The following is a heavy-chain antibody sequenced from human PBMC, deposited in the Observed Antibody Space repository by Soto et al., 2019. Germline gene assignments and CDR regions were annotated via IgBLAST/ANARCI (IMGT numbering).Heavy chain of an antibody. CDR3: ARKGVVVAATAPLNSYGMDV. V-gene: IGHV3-30-3*01. Sequence: GGSLRLSCAASGFTFSSYAMHWVRQAPGKGLEWVAVISYDGSNKYYADSVKGRFTISRDNSKNTLYLQMSSLRSEDTAVYYCARKGVVVAATAPLNSYGMDVWGQGTTVTVSS. J-gene: IGHJ6*02. CDR1: GFTFSSYA. CDR2: ISYDGSNK. D-gene: IGHD2-15*01.